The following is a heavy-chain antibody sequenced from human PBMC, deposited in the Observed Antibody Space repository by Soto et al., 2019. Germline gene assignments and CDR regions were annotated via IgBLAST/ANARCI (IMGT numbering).Heavy chain of an antibody. CDR1: VFTFIIYA. CDR2: ISGSGGST. D-gene: IGHD6-19*01. Sequence: GESXRLSGSASVFTFIIYASILFRHAPGKGREWVSAISGSGGSTYYADSVKGRCTISRYNSKNTLYMQMNSLRDEDTAVYYCAKQKWMVRHWFDTWGQGTLV. V-gene: IGHV3-23*01. CDR3: AKQKWMVRHWFDT. J-gene: IGHJ5*02.